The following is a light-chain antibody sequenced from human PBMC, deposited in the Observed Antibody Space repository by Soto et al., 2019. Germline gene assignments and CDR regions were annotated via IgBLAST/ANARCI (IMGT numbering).Light chain of an antibody. V-gene: IGKV1-39*01. CDR1: QSINSY. CDR3: QESYSTPIT. CDR2: AAS. J-gene: IGKJ5*01. Sequence: ITQSPSSLSASIGDRVTITCRASQSINSYLNWYQQKPGKAPKLLIFAASILQSGVPSRFSGSGSGTHFTLTISSLQPEDFATYYCQESYSTPITFGQGTRLEIK.